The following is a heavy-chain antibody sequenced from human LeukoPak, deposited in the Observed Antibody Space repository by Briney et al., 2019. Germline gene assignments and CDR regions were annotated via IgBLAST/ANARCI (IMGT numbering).Heavy chain of an antibody. V-gene: IGHV3-7*01. J-gene: IGHJ4*02. CDR2: INPGGNEI. CDR1: GLTFRSYW. Sequence: PGGSLRLSCTFSGLTFRSYWMNWVRQAPGKGLEWVANINPGGNEIRSVDSVKGRSIISRDNAKNSLDLQMSSLRVEDTAVYYCMCWGTDNHWGQGILVTVSP. CDR3: MCWGTDNH. D-gene: IGHD7-27*01.